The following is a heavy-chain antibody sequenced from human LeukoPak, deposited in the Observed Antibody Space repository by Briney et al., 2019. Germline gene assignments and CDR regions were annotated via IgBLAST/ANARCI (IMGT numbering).Heavy chain of an antibody. CDR2: IRYDGSNK. J-gene: IGHJ4*02. CDR1: GFTFSRYG. Sequence: GGSLRLSCAASGFTFSRYGMHCVRQAPGKGLEWGAFIRYDGSNKYYADSVKGRFTISRDNSKNTLYLQMNSLRAEGTAVYYCAKDRGFLEWLPDYWGQGTLVTVSS. V-gene: IGHV3-30*02. CDR3: AKDRGFLEWLPDY. D-gene: IGHD3-3*01.